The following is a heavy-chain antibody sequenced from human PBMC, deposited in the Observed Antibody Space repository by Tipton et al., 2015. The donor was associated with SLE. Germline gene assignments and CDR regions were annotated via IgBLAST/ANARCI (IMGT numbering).Heavy chain of an antibody. CDR3: AREVYSGSYYYYYGMDV. CDR1: GYTFTSYG. J-gene: IGHJ6*02. V-gene: IGHV1-18*01. D-gene: IGHD3-10*01. Sequence: QLVQSGAEVKKPGASVKVSCKASGYTFTSYGISWVRQAPGQGLEWMGWISTYNGNTHYAQSLQGRVTMTTYTSTSTAYMELRSLRSDDTAVYYCAREVYSGSYYYYYGMDVWGQGTTVTISS. CDR2: ISTYNGNT.